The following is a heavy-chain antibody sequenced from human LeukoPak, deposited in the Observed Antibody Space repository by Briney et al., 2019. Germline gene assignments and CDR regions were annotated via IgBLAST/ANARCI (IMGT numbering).Heavy chain of an antibody. CDR1: GFTFSYYY. Sequence: GGSLRLSCAASGFTFSYYYVSWIRQAPGKGLEWVSYISSSGSTIYYADSVKGRFTISRDNAKNSLYLQMNSLRAEDTAVYYCARGGTGWEYQLLYDYWGQGTLVTVSS. D-gene: IGHD2-2*01. CDR3: ARGGTGWEYQLLYDY. J-gene: IGHJ4*02. CDR2: ISSSGSTI. V-gene: IGHV3-11*01.